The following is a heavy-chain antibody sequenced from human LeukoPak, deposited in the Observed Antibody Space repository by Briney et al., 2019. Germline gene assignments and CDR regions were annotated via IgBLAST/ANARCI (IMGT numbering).Heavy chain of an antibody. CDR3: ARDLTFYGDYDSAEYFQH. V-gene: IGHV3-7*01. CDR2: INQDESEK. Sequence: PGGSLRLSCAASGFTFSSYWMTWVRQAPGKGLEWVANINQDESEKYYVDSVKGRFTISRDNAKNSLYLQMNSLRAEDTAVYYCARDLTFYGDYDSAEYFQHWGQGTLVTVSS. D-gene: IGHD4-17*01. CDR1: GFTFSSYW. J-gene: IGHJ1*01.